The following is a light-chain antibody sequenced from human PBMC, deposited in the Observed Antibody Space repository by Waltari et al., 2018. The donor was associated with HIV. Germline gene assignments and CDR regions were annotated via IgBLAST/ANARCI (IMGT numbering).Light chain of an antibody. V-gene: IGKV3-15*01. CDR1: QSVSNN. Sequence: EIVMTQSPPTLSVSPGERATLSCRAGQSVSNNLAWFQQRPGQAPRLLISGASTRATDVSARFSGSGSGTEFTLTISSLQSEDFAIYYCQQYNKWPWTFGQGTKVEIK. CDR2: GAS. J-gene: IGKJ1*01. CDR3: QQYNKWPWT.